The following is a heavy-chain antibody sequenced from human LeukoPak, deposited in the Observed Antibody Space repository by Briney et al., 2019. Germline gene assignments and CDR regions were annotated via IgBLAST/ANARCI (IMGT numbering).Heavy chain of an antibody. CDR3: ARGDIAVAGTPPDY. D-gene: IGHD6-19*01. CDR1: GYTFTGYY. V-gene: IGHV1-2*06. CDR2: INPNSGGT. Sequence: GASVKVSCKASGYTFTGYYMHWVRQAPGQGLEWMGRINPNSGGTNYAQKLQGRVTMTTDTSTSTAYMELRSLRSDDTAVYYCARGDIAVAGTPPDYWGQGTLVTVSS. J-gene: IGHJ4*02.